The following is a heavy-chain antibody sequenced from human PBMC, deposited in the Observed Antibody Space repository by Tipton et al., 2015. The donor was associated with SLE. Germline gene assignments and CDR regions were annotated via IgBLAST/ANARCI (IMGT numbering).Heavy chain of an antibody. J-gene: IGHJ5*01. CDR3: ARVERYSFDS. Sequence: TLSLTCTVSGDSSSSGSYFWNWIWQPAGKGLEWIGRFYTTGSLNYNPSFKSRVTILVDTSKNQFSLKMNSVSAADTAVYYCARVERYSFDSWGQGTLVTVSS. CDR1: GDSSSSGSYF. CDR2: FYTTGSL. V-gene: IGHV4-61*02. D-gene: IGHD2-15*01.